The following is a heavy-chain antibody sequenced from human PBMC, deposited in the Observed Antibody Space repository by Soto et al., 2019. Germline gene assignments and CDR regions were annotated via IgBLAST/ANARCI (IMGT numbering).Heavy chain of an antibody. Sequence: QLQLQESGPGLVKPSETLSLTCTVSGDSISSSTYFWGWVRQPPGKGLEWIGSIYYSGSTNYNPSLKSXXTXSXXTAKNHFSRTLSSVTAADTAVYYCARHLGEGYFAYWGQGTLVAVSS. CDR2: IYYSGST. V-gene: IGHV4-39*01. CDR1: GDSISSSTYF. CDR3: ARHLGEGYFAY. J-gene: IGHJ4*02.